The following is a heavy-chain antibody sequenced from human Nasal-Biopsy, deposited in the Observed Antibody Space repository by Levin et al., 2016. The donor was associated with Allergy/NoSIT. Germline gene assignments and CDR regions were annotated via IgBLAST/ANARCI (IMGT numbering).Heavy chain of an antibody. Sequence: GESLKISCAASGFTFSHYAMHWVRQSPGKGLEWVAVISYDGKNKYYGDSVKGRFTISRDDSKNTLYLQMDSLRAEDTAVYYCSRNLGPGRVHFDLWGQGTLVTVSP. D-gene: IGHD2-2*01. J-gene: IGHJ4*02. CDR3: SRNLGPGRVHFDL. CDR1: GFTFSHYA. CDR2: ISYDGKNK. V-gene: IGHV3-30*04.